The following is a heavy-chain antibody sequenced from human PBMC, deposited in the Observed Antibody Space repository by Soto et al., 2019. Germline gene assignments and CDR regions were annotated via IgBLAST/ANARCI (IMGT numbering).Heavy chain of an antibody. J-gene: IGHJ6*02. CDR1: GFTFSSYG. V-gene: IGHV3-30*18. D-gene: IGHD6-13*01. CDR3: AKDWVAAAGIYFAWGIDYYGMDV. Sequence: GGSLRLSCAASGFTFSSYGMHWVRQAPGKGLEWVAVISYDGSNKYYADSVKGRFTISRDNSKNTLYLQMNSLRAEDTAVYYCAKDWVAAAGIYFAWGIDYYGMDVWGQGTTVTVSS. CDR2: ISYDGSNK.